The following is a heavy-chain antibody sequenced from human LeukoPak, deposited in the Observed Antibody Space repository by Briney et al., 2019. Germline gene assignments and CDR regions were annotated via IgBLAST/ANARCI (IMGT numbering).Heavy chain of an antibody. CDR1: GGSISGYY. Sequence: SETLSLTCTVSGGSISGYYWSWVRQPPGKGLEWIGYIYYSGSTNYNPSLKSRVTISVDTSKNQFSLKLHSVTAADTAVYYCARDHYSSGWYPKYNWFDPWGQGTLVTVSS. V-gene: IGHV4-59*01. CDR2: IYYSGST. D-gene: IGHD6-19*01. CDR3: ARDHYSSGWYPKYNWFDP. J-gene: IGHJ5*02.